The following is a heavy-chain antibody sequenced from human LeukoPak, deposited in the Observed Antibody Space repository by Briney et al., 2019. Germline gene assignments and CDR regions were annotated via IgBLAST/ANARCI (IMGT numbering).Heavy chain of an antibody. CDR2: ISGENGNT. CDR1: GYTFTSSG. D-gene: IGHD4-17*01. J-gene: IGHJ4*02. V-gene: IGHV1-18*01. Sequence: ASVKVSCKASGYTFTSSGISWVRQAPGQGLEWMGWISGENGNTNYAQKLHGRVSMTRDTSISTAYMELSRLRSDDTAVYYCAVGPTVTSTWGQGTLVTVSS. CDR3: AVGPTVTST.